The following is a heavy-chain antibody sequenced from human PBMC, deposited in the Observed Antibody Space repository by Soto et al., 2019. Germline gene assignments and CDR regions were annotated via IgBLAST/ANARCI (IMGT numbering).Heavy chain of an antibody. V-gene: IGHV1-69*19. CDR3: AREVQVHTPAFVY. J-gene: IGHJ4*02. D-gene: IGHD3-10*01. CDR1: GGTFNTYA. Sequence: QVQLVQSGAEMKKPGSSVKVSCQSSGGTFNTYALNWVRQAPGQGPEWMGDISPMFGAANYAPKFQGRVTITADESTGTSAMQLSSLPSEDTALYFCAREVQVHTPAFVYWGQGTRVTVS. CDR2: ISPMFGAA.